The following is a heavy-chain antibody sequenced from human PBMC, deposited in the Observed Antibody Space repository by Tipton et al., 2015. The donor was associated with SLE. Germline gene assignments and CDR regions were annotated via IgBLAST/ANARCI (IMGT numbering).Heavy chain of an antibody. J-gene: IGHJ4*02. V-gene: IGHV4-39*07. Sequence: LSLTCTVSGGSISSSSYYWSWIRQPPGKGLEWIGEINHSGSTNYNPSLKSRVTISVDTSKNQFSLKLSSVTAADTAVYYCARGRGGGYCSGGSCYYFDYWGQGTLVTVSS. CDR3: ARGRGGGYCSGGSCYYFDY. D-gene: IGHD2-15*01. CDR2: INHSGST. CDR1: GGSISSSSYY.